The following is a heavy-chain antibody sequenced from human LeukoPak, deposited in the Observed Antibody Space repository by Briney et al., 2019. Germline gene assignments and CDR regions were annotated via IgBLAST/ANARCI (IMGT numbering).Heavy chain of an antibody. Sequence: GGSLRLSCAASGFTFSDYAMSWVRQAPGKGLEWVSAISGSGGSTFYADSVKGRFTISRDNSKNTLYLQMNSLRAEDTAVYYCARVSSRITGTIPQNDYWGQGTLVTVSS. CDR1: GFTFSDYA. V-gene: IGHV3-23*01. D-gene: IGHD1-7*01. CDR2: ISGSGGST. CDR3: ARVSSRITGTIPQNDY. J-gene: IGHJ4*02.